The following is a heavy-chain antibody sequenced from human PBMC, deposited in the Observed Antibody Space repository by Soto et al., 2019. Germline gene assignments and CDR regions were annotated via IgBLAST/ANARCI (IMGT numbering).Heavy chain of an antibody. CDR3: AKDSARRDQQWLVIGQLDY. CDR1: GFTFSSYG. V-gene: IGHV3-30*18. D-gene: IGHD6-19*01. CDR2: TSYDGSNK. Sequence: GGSLRLSCAASGFTFSSYGMHWVRQAPGKGLEWVAVTSYDGSNKYYADSVKGRFTISRDNSKNTLYLQMNSLRAEDTAVYYCAKDSARRDQQWLVIGQLDYWGQGTLVTVSS. J-gene: IGHJ4*02.